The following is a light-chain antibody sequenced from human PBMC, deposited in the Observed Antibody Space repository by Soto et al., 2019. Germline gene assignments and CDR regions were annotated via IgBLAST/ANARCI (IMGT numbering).Light chain of an antibody. J-gene: IGKJ4*01. CDR2: DAS. Sequence: DIQMTQSPATLSASVGDRVTITCRASQSISSWLAWYQEKPGRAPKLLIYDASTLESGVPSRFSGSGSGTEFTLTISSLQPDDFATYYRQQYSSHDLLTFGGGTKVDIK. V-gene: IGKV1-5*01. CDR1: QSISSW. CDR3: QQYSSHDLLT.